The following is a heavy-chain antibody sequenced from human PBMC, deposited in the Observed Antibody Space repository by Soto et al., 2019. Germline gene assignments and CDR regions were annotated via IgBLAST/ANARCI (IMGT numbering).Heavy chain of an antibody. V-gene: IGHV3-23*01. CDR1: GFTFSNYA. CDR3: AREFAPGSPNYDY. D-gene: IGHD3-10*01. J-gene: IGHJ4*02. Sequence: GGSLRLSCAASGFTFSNYAMSWVRQPPGKGLEWVSTFTRNGNTYYADSVKGRFTISRDNSKNTLSLQMDSLRAEDTAVYYCAREFAPGSPNYDYWGLGTLVTVSS. CDR2: FTRNGNT.